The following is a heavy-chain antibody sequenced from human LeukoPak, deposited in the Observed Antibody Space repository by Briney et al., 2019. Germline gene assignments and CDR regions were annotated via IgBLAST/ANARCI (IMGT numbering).Heavy chain of an antibody. CDR1: GFTFSDYY. CDR3: ARDLDVTGYYREDAFDL. V-gene: IGHV3-11*04. Sequence: NPGGSLRLSCAASGFTFSDYYMSWIRQAPGKGLEWVSYISSSGGLIYYVDSVKGRFTISRDSAKNSLYLQMNSLRAEDTAVYYCARDLDVTGYYREDAFDLWGQGTMVTVSS. J-gene: IGHJ3*01. CDR2: ISSSGGLI. D-gene: IGHD3-9*01.